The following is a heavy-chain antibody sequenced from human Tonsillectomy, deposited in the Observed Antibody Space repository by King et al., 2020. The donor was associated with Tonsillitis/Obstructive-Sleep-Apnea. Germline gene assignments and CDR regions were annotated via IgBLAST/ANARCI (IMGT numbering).Heavy chain of an antibody. V-gene: IGHV4-59*03. CDR1: GGSISSYY. CDR3: ANMGRVPDALDI. Sequence: VQLQESGPGLVKPSETLSLTCTVSGGSISSYYWGWIRQPPGQGLEWIGYIYNSGSTNYNPSLKSRVTISVDTSKNQFSLKLSSVTAADTAVYYCANMGRVPDALDIWGQGTMVTVSS. CDR2: IYNSGST. J-gene: IGHJ3*02. D-gene: IGHD3-16*01.